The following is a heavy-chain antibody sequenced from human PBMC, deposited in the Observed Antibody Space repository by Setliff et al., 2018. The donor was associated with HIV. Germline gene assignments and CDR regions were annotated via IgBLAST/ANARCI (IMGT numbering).Heavy chain of an antibody. D-gene: IGHD4-4*01. CDR1: GYSVTELS. V-gene: IGHV1-24*01. J-gene: IGHJ5*02. CDR2: FDLEDGET. CDR3: VRLGSNSPTDWLDP. Sequence: ASVKVSCKVSGYSVTELSIHWVRQAPGKGLEWMGSFDLEDGETIYAQKFQGRVTMTEDTSTDTAYMELSSLRSEDTAVYYCVRLGSNSPTDWLDPWGQGTLVTVSS.